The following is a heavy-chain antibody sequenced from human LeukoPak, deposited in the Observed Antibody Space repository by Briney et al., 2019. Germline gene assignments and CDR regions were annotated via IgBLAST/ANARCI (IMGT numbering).Heavy chain of an antibody. Sequence: ASVKVSCKASGYMFSNFFSSYGITWVRQAPGQGLEWMGIINPSGGSTSYAQKFQGRVTMTRDTSTSTVYMELSSLRSEDTAVYYCARDQSYRPDYWGQGTLVTVSS. CDR3: ARDQSYRPDY. J-gene: IGHJ4*02. D-gene: IGHD1-26*01. V-gene: IGHV1-46*01. CDR1: GYMFSNFFSSYG. CDR2: INPSGGST.